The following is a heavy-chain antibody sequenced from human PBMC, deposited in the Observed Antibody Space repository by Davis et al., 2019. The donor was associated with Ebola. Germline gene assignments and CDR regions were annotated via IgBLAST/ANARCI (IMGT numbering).Heavy chain of an antibody. CDR3: ARFYGSGSYYLDY. V-gene: IGHV1-46*01. CDR1: GYTFTSYY. J-gene: IGHJ4*02. CDR2: INPSGGST. D-gene: IGHD3-10*01. Sequence: VSVKVSCKASGYTFTSYYMHWVRQAPGQGLEWMGIINPSGGSTSYAQKLQGRVTMTTDTSTSTAYMELRSLRSDDTAVYYCARFYGSGSYYLDYWGQGTLVTVSS.